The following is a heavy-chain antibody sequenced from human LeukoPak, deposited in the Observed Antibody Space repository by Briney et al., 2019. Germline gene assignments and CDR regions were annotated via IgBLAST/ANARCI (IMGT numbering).Heavy chain of an antibody. Sequence: GGSLRLSCAASGFSFSNKAMHWVRQAPGKGLEWVSATSGSGGNSYYLDSVEGRFTISRDNSKNTLYLQMNSLTVDDTAVYFCAKGTTIYPIIGNIYHMDVWGQGTTVTVSS. CDR2: TSGSGGNS. V-gene: IGHV3-23*01. D-gene: IGHD1/OR15-1a*01. CDR1: GFSFSNKA. CDR3: AKGTTIYPIIGNIYHMDV. J-gene: IGHJ6*03.